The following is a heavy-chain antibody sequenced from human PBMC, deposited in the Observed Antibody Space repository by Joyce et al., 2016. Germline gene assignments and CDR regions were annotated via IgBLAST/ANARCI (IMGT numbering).Heavy chain of an antibody. CDR2: ISSSSGSL. D-gene: IGHD2-2*01. CDR1: GFTFSRYS. J-gene: IGHJ4*02. V-gene: IGHV3-21*02. Sequence: EVQLVESGGGLVKPGGSLRLSCAASGFTFSRYSMNWVRQAPGKGLEWVSSISSSSGSLNYADSGKGRFTISRDNAKNSRYLEMHSLRAEDTAVYYCARDSTNFDYWGQGTLITVSS. CDR3: ARDSTNFDY.